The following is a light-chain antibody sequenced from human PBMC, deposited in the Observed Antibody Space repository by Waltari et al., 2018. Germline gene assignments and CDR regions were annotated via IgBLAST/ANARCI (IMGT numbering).Light chain of an antibody. Sequence: EIVLTQSPGTLSLSPGQRAPLSCWASQSIYNSYLAWYQQKPGQPPRLLLYGASSRASGIPDRFSGSGSGTDFTLTISRLEPEDFAVYSCQQYGSSPYTFGQGTKLEI. CDR2: GAS. V-gene: IGKV3-20*01. CDR1: QSIYNSY. CDR3: QQYGSSPYT. J-gene: IGKJ2*01.